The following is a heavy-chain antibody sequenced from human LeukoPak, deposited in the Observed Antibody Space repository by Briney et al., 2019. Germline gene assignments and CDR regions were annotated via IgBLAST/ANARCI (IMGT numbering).Heavy chain of an antibody. Sequence: SETLSLTCTVSGGSISSSSYYWGWIRQPPGKGLECNGSIYYSGSTYYNPSLKSRVTISVDTSKNQFSLKLSSVTAADTAVYYCATSAQYSSSWFDPRGQGTLVTVSS. D-gene: IGHD6-13*01. V-gene: IGHV4-39*01. CDR2: IYYSGST. J-gene: IGHJ5*02. CDR1: GGSISSSSYY. CDR3: ATSAQYSSSWFDP.